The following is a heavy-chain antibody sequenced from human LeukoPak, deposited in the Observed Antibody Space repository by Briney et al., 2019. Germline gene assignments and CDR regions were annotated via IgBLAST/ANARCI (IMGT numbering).Heavy chain of an antibody. CDR1: GYTFTSYD. V-gene: IGHV1-8*01. CDR2: MNPNCGNT. Sequence: ASVKVSCKASGYTFTSYDINWVRQATGQGLEWMGWMNPNCGNTGYAQKFQGRVTMTMDPSISTAYMELSSLRSEDTAVYYCARVNGAVDYWGQGTLVTVSS. J-gene: IGHJ4*02. CDR3: ARVNGAVDY. D-gene: IGHD1-26*01.